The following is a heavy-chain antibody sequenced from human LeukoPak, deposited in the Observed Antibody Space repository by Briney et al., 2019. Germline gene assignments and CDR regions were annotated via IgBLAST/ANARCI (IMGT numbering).Heavy chain of an antibody. CDR1: GFTFSSYW. V-gene: IGHV3-7*01. Sequence: PGGSLRLSCAASGFTFSSYWMSWVRQAPGKGLEWVANIKQDGSEKYYVDSVKGRFTISRDNAKNTLYLQMNSLRAEDTAVYYCARSPLRWTVVTPHFDYWGQGTLVTVSS. CDR2: IKQDGSEK. D-gene: IGHD4-23*01. J-gene: IGHJ4*02. CDR3: ARSPLRWTVVTPHFDY.